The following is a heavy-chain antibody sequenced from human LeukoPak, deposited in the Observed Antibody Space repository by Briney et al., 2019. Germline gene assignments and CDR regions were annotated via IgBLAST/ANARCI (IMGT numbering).Heavy chain of an antibody. J-gene: IGHJ5*02. Sequence: GGSLRLSCAASGFTFSSDWISWVRPAPGKGLEWVANIKQDGSEKYYVDSVKGRFTISRDNAKNSLYLQMNSLRAEDTAVYYCARARVAAAISWFDPWGQGTLVTVSS. CDR2: IKQDGSEK. D-gene: IGHD2-15*01. V-gene: IGHV3-7*04. CDR1: GFTFSSDW. CDR3: ARARVAAAISWFDP.